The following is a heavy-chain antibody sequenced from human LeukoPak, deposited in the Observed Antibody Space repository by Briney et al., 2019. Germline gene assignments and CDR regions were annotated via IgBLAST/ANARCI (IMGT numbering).Heavy chain of an antibody. Sequence: GGSLRLSCAASGFTFSSYSMNWVRQAPGKGLEWVSSISSSSSYIYYADSVKGRFTISRDNAKNSLYLQMNSLRAEDTAVYYCARVDGGSSSNDYWGQGTLGTVSA. CDR3: ARVDGGSSSNDY. V-gene: IGHV3-21*01. CDR2: ISSSSSYI. D-gene: IGHD6-13*01. J-gene: IGHJ4*02. CDR1: GFTFSSYS.